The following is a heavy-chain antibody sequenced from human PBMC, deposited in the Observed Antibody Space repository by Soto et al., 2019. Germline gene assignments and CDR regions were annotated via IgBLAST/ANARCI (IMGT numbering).Heavy chain of an antibody. CDR2: ISYDGSNK. CDR3: ARAESGWWKDAFDI. V-gene: IGHV3-30-3*01. Sequence: QVQLVESGGGVVQPGRSLRLSCAASGFTFSSYAMHWVRQAPGKGLEWVAVISYDGSNKYYADSVKGRFTISRDNSKNTLSLQMNSLRAEDTDVYYCARAESGWWKDAFDICGQGTMVTVSS. CDR1: GFTFSSYA. D-gene: IGHD6-19*01. J-gene: IGHJ3*02.